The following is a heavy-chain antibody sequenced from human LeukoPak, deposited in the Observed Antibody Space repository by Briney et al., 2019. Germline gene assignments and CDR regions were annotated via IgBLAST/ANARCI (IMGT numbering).Heavy chain of an antibody. J-gene: IGHJ6*03. D-gene: IGHD3-22*01. CDR1: GYTFTGYY. CDR3: ARNLGYDSSGYYYPYMDV. V-gene: IGHV1-2*02. CDR2: INPNSGGT. Sequence: ASVKVSCKASGYTFTGYYMHWVRQAPGQGLEWMGLINPNSGGTNYAQKFQGRVTMPRDTSISTAYMELSRLRSDDTAVYYCARNLGYDSSGYYYPYMDVWGKGTTVTISS.